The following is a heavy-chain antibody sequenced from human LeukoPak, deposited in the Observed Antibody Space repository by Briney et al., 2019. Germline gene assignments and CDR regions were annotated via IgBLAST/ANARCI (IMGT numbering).Heavy chain of an antibody. D-gene: IGHD1-26*01. CDR3: ARDIVPEYSGSYFFDY. V-gene: IGHV3-7*01. J-gene: IGHJ4*02. CDR1: GFTFSSYW. Sequence: PGGSLRLSCAASGFTFSSYWMSWVRQAPGKGLEWVANIKQDGTEKYYVDSVKGRFTISRDNAKNSLYLQMNSLRAEDTAVYYCARDIVPEYSGSYFFDYWGQGTLVTVSS. CDR2: IKQDGTEK.